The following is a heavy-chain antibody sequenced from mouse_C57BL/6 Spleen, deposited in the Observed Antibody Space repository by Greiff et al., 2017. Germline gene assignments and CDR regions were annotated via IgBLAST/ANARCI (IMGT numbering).Heavy chain of an antibody. CDR1: GYSFTSYY. J-gene: IGHJ2*01. V-gene: IGHV1S56*01. Sequence: QVQLKESGPELVKPGASVKISCKASGYSFTSYYIHWVKQRPGQGLAWSGWIYTGDGDTNYNGKFKGKGTLTADNSSSTAYMQLRSLTSEDSAVYFCSREGYGNFRNFAYWGQGTTLTVSS. CDR3: SREGYGNFRNFAY. D-gene: IGHD2-1*01. CDR2: IYTGDGDT.